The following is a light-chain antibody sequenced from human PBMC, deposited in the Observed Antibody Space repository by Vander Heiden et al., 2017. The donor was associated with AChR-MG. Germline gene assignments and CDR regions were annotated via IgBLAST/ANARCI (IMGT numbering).Light chain of an antibody. Sequence: EIVLTQSPGTLSLSPGERATLSCRASQSVSSSYLAWYQHRPGQAPRLLIYGTSSRATGIPDRFSGSGSGTDFTLTISRLEPEDFAVYYCQQDTSSPHTFGGGTKVEIK. CDR3: QQDTSSPHT. CDR1: QSVSSSY. V-gene: IGKV3-20*01. CDR2: GTS. J-gene: IGKJ4*01.